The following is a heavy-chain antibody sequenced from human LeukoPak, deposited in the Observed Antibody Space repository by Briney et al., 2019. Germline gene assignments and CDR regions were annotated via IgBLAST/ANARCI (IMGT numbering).Heavy chain of an antibody. CDR1: GYTFTSYG. Sequence: ASVKVSCKASGYTFTSYGISWVRQAPGQGLEWMGWISAYNGNTNYAQKLQGRVTMTTDTSTSTAYMELRSLRSDDTAVYYCARDRLTVAGTTSFDYWDQGTLVTVSS. CDR2: ISAYNGNT. J-gene: IGHJ4*02. D-gene: IGHD1-7*01. V-gene: IGHV1-18*01. CDR3: ARDRLTVAGTTSFDY.